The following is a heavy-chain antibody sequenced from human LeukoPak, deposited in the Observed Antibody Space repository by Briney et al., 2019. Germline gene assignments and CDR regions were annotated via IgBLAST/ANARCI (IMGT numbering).Heavy chain of an antibody. Sequence: ASVKVSCKTSYYTFAAGYYIHWVRQAPGQGLEWMGWINPNNGGTNYAQKFQGRVTMTTDTSTSTAYMELRSLRSDDTAVYYCARVPKTNPGIAVAGTEWEYQSLYYFDYWGQGTLVTVSS. J-gene: IGHJ4*02. CDR2: INPNNGGT. CDR1: YYTFAAGYY. D-gene: IGHD6-19*01. V-gene: IGHV1-2*02. CDR3: ARVPKTNPGIAVAGTEWEYQSLYYFDY.